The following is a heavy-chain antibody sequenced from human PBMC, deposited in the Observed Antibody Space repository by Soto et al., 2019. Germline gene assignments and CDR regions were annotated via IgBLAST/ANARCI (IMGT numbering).Heavy chain of an antibody. J-gene: IGHJ5*02. D-gene: IGHD3-10*02. CDR1: GGSISSGGYY. CDR3: ARDRDYYYVSEGFSTRRNWLDP. CDR2: IYHSGTT. Sequence: PSETLSLTCTVSGGSISSGGYYWSWIRQHPGKGLEWIGYIYHSGTTYYNPSLKSRASISVDTSKNQFSLKLTSVTAADTAVYYCARDRDYYYVSEGFSTRRNWLDPWGQGTLVTVSS. V-gene: IGHV4-31*03.